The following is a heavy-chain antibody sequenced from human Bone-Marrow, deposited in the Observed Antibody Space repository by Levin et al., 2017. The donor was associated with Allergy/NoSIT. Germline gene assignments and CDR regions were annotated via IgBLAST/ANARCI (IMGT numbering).Heavy chain of an antibody. CDR2: IDSDGSIT. V-gene: IGHV3-74*01. J-gene: IGHJ4*02. CDR3: ARGGIGSFDY. CDR1: GFSFTGYW. D-gene: IGHD2-2*03. Sequence: LPGGSLRLSCAASGFSFTGYWIHWVRQAPGKGLVWVSHIDSDGSITTYADSVKGRFTISRDNAKTTVFLQMNSLRAEDTAVYYCARGGIGSFDYWGQGTLVTVSS.